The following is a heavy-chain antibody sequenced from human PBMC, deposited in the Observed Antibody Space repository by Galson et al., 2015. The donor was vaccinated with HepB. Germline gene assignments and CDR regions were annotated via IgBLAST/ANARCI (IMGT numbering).Heavy chain of an antibody. CDR3: ARDGNYYDSSGYYYDY. CDR2: ISYDGSNK. V-gene: IGHV3-30-3*01. Sequence: SLRLSCAASGFTFSSYAMHWVRQAPGKGLEWVAVISYDGSNKYYADSVKGRFTISRDNSKNTLYLQMNSLRAEDTAVYYCARDGNYYDSSGYYYDYWGQGTLVTVSS. CDR1: GFTFSSYA. D-gene: IGHD3-22*01. J-gene: IGHJ4*02.